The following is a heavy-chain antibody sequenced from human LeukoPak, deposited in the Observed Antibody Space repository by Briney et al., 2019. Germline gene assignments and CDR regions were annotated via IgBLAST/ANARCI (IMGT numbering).Heavy chain of an antibody. CDR3: ATFGLVAALDL. CDR2: INPAGSET. CDR1: GFSFNAYW. V-gene: IGHV3-7*01. D-gene: IGHD5-12*01. J-gene: IGHJ4*02. Sequence: GSLRLSCAASGFSFNAYWMAWVRQAPGTGLEWVADINPAGSETFHVDPVKGRFSISRDHAKNLVYLQMNSLRAEDTAVYYCATFGLVAALDLWGQGTLVTVSS.